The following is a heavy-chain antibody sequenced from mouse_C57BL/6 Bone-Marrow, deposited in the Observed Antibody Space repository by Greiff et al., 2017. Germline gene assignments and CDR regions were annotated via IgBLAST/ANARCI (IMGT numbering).Heavy chain of an antibody. J-gene: IGHJ1*03. CDR1: GFTFSDYY. CDR3: ARDPLNYYGSRWYFDV. Sequence: EVKLVESEGGLVQPGSSMKLSCTASGFTFSDYYMAWVRQVPEKGLEWVANINYDGSSTYYLDSLKSRFIISRDNAKNILYLQMSSLKSEDTATYYCARDPLNYYGSRWYFDVWGTGTTVTVSS. CDR2: INYDGSST. V-gene: IGHV5-16*01. D-gene: IGHD1-1*01.